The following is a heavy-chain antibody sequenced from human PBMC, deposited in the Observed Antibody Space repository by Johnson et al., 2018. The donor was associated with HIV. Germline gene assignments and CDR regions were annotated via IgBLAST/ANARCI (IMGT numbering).Heavy chain of an antibody. Sequence: EMQLVESGGGVVQPGRSLRLSCAASGFTFSSYAMHWVRQAPGKGLEWVSGINWNGGSTGYADSVKGRFTISRDNAKNSLYLQMNNLRAEDTALYYCARRWELHSNAFDIWGQGTMVTVSS. CDR1: GFTFSSYA. D-gene: IGHD1-26*01. CDR2: INWNGGST. J-gene: IGHJ3*02. CDR3: ARRWELHSNAFDI. V-gene: IGHV3-20*04.